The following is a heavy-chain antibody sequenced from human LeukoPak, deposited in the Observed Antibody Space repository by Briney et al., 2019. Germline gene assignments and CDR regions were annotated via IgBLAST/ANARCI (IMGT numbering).Heavy chain of an antibody. J-gene: IGHJ4*02. D-gene: IGHD6-19*01. CDR3: ARGDKVAVAGPHDF. CDR1: GYTFTSYG. V-gene: IGHV1-18*01. Sequence: GASVKVSCKPSGYTFTSYGISWVRQAPGQGLEWMGWISAYNGNTNYAQNLQGRVTVTTDTSTSTAYMDLRSLRSDDTAVYYCARGDKVAVAGPHDFWGQGTLVTVSS. CDR2: ISAYNGNT.